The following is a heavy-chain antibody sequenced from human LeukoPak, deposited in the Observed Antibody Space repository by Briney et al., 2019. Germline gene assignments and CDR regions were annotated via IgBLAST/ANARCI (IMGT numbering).Heavy chain of an antibody. Sequence: GGSLRLSCAASGFTFSSYVMHWVRQAPGKGLEWVALITYDGSNKYYADSVKGRFTISRDNSKNTLDLQMNTLRAEDTAVYYCVRGSVTYSGGYLQHWGQGTLVTVSS. V-gene: IGHV3-30-3*01. J-gene: IGHJ1*01. CDR2: ITYDGSNK. D-gene: IGHD1-26*01. CDR3: VRGSVTYSGGYLQH. CDR1: GFTFSSYV.